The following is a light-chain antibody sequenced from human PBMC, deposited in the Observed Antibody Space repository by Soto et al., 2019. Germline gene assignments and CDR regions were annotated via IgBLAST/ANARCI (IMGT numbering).Light chain of an antibody. Sequence: IAITQSPATLSVSPGERATRSCRASQSVSSNLAWYQQKPGQAPGLLIYGASTRATGIPARFSGSRSGTEFTLTISSLQPDDFATYYCQQYNSYSPATFGQGTKVDI. V-gene: IGKV3-15*01. CDR3: QQYNSYSPAT. CDR2: GAS. CDR1: QSVSSN. J-gene: IGKJ1*01.